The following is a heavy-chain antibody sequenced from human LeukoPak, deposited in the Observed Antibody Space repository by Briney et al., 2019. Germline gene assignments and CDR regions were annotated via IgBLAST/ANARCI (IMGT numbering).Heavy chain of an antibody. CDR2: TRYDGVNK. J-gene: IGHJ4*02. CDR1: GFTFSTHG. Sequence: GGSLRLSCVASGFTFSTHGMQWVRQAPGKGLEWVTFTRYDGVNKYYSDSVKGRFTISRDNSKNTLYLQMNSLRAEDTAVYYCARNRDGYNSFDYWGQGTLVTVSS. V-gene: IGHV3-30*02. D-gene: IGHD5-24*01. CDR3: ARNRDGYNSFDY.